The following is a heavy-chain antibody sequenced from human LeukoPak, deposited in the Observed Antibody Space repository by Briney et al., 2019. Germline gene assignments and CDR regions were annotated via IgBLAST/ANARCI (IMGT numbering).Heavy chain of an antibody. CDR3: ARVFLGIAAAGSARIADY. V-gene: IGHV3-21*01. D-gene: IGHD6-13*01. J-gene: IGHJ4*02. Sequence: PGRSLRLSCAASGFTFSSYGMNWVRQAPGKGLEWVSSISSSSSYIYYADSVKGRFTISRDNAKNSLYLQMNSLRAEDTAVYYCARVFLGIAAAGSARIADYWGQGTLVTVSS. CDR2: ISSSSSYI. CDR1: GFTFSSYG.